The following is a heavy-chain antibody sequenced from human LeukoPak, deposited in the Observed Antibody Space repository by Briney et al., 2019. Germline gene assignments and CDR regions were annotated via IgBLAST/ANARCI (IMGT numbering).Heavy chain of an antibody. CDR1: GGSFSDYY. D-gene: IGHD3-16*02. CDR2: INHSGTT. CDR3: ASHYSSGSYRYTGSFDS. J-gene: IGHJ4*02. Sequence: SETLSLTCAVYGGSFSDYYWSWIRQPPGKGLEWIGEINHSGTTNYTPSLKSRVSISVDTSKNQFSLKLNSVTAADAAMYYCASHYSSGSYRYTGSFDSWGQGMLVNVSS. V-gene: IGHV4-34*01.